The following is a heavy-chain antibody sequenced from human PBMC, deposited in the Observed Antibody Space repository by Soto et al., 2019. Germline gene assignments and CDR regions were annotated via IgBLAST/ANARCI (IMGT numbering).Heavy chain of an antibody. CDR2: VYPSGRT. V-gene: IGHV4-4*02. D-gene: IGHD6-19*01. CDR1: GGCISGSNW. Sequence: QVQLQESGPGLVKPSRTVYLTYPVTGGCISGSNWWSWVRQPPGKGLEWIGEVYPSGRTNYDPSIQSRVTISVGNSKKHFSSKFTSVTAADTDVFYCARRAVAGQIDIWGQGTVVTVS. CDR3: ARRAVAGQIDI. J-gene: IGHJ3*02.